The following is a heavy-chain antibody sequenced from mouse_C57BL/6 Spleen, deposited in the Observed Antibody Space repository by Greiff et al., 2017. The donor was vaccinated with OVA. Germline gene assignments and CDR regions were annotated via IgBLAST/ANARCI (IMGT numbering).Heavy chain of an antibody. V-gene: IGHV1-72*01. Sequence: QVQLQQPGAELVKPGASVKLSCKASGYTFTSYWMHWVKQRPGRGLEWIGRIDPNSGGTKYNEKFKSKATLTVDKPSSTAYMQLSSLTSEVSAVYYCARSGYDYDGYAMDYWGQGTSVTVSS. CDR3: ARSGYDYDGYAMDY. D-gene: IGHD2-4*01. CDR1: GYTFTSYW. J-gene: IGHJ4*01. CDR2: IDPNSGGT.